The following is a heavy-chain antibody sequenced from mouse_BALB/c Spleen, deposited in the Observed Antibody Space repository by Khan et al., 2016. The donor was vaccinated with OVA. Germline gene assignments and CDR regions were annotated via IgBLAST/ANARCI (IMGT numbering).Heavy chain of an antibody. CDR3: ARVRYNDYIDY. CDR1: GFTFTNYG. V-gene: IGHV9-3-1*01. Sequence: QIQLVQSGPELKKPGETVQISCKASGFTFTNYGMNWVRQAPGKGLKWMGWINTYTGEPTFTDDFKGRFAFSLETSASTAYLQINSLKNEDTAMYFCARVRYNDYIDYWGQGTSVTVSS. J-gene: IGHJ4*01. CDR2: INTYTGEP. D-gene: IGHD2-14*01.